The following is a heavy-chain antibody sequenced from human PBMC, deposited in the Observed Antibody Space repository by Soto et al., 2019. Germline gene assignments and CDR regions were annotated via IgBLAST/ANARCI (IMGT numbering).Heavy chain of an antibody. CDR2: INPSGGST. Sequence: ASVKVSCKASGYTFTSYYMHWVRQAPGQGLEWMGIINPSGGSTSYAQKFQGRVTMTRDTSTSTVYMELSSLRSEDTAVYYCAREAAGDYGDYSTYFDYWGQGTLVTVSS. D-gene: IGHD4-17*01. CDR1: GYTFTSYY. CDR3: AREAAGDYGDYSTYFDY. V-gene: IGHV1-46*01. J-gene: IGHJ4*02.